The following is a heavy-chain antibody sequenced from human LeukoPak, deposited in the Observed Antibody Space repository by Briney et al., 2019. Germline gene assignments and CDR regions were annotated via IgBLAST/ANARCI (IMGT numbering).Heavy chain of an antibody. V-gene: IGHV3-21*01. J-gene: IGHJ4*02. CDR2: ISSSSSYI. CDR3: ARDGYCSGGSCYSYGYFDY. D-gene: IGHD2-15*01. Sequence: PGGSLRLSCAASGFTFSSYSMNWVRQAPGKGLEWVSSISSSSSYIYYADSVKGRFTISRDNAKDSLYLQMKSLRVEDTAVYYCARDGYCSGGSCYSYGYFDYWGQGTLVTVSS. CDR1: GFTFSSYS.